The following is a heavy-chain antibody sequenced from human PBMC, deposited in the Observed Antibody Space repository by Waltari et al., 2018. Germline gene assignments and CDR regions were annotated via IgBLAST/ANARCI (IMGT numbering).Heavy chain of an antibody. D-gene: IGHD3-16*02. CDR3: ARAGPYIWGSYRPRGGFDY. V-gene: IGHV4-34*01. J-gene: IGHJ4*02. Sequence: QVQLQQWGAGLLKPSETLSLTCAVYGGSFSGYYWSWIRPPPGKGLEWIGEINHSGSTNYNPSLKSRVTISVDTSKNQFSLKLSSVTAADTAVYYCARAGPYIWGSYRPRGGFDYWGQGTLVTVSS. CDR2: INHSGST. CDR1: GGSFSGYY.